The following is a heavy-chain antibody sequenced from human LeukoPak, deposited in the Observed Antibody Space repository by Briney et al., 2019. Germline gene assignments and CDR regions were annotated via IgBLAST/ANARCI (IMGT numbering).Heavy chain of an antibody. Sequence: GGSLRLSCAASGFTFSSYAMSWVRQAPGKGLEWVSAISGSGGSTYYADSVKGRFTISRDNSKNTLYLQMNSLRAEDTAVYYCATPTIVGAIITPGAFDIWGQGTMVTVSS. CDR3: ATPTIVGAIITPGAFDI. CDR2: ISGSGGST. CDR1: GFTFSSYA. D-gene: IGHD1-26*01. J-gene: IGHJ3*02. V-gene: IGHV3-23*01.